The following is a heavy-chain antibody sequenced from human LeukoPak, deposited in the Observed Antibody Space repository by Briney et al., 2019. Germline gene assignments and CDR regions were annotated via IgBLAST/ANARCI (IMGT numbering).Heavy chain of an antibody. Sequence: SETLSLTCTVSGGSISSSSYYWGWIRQPPGKGLEWIGSIYYSGSTYYNASLKSRVTISIDTSKNQISLRLNSVTPEDTAVYYCARGKKERGSYYPHPFDYWGQGTVVTVSS. CDR1: GGSISSSSYY. V-gene: IGHV4-39*01. J-gene: IGHJ4*02. CDR2: IYYSGST. CDR3: ARGKKERGSYYPHPFDY. D-gene: IGHD1-26*01.